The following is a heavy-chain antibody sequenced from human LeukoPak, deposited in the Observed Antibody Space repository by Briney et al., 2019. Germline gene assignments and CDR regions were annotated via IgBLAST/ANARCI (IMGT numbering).Heavy chain of an antibody. V-gene: IGHV4-61*02. CDR2: IYTSGST. J-gene: IGHJ4*02. CDR1: GGSISSGSYY. D-gene: IGHD2-2*01. Sequence: PSQTLSLTCTVSGGSISSGSYYWSWIRQPAGKGLEWIGRIYTSGSTNYNPSLKSRVTMSVDTSKNQFSLKLSSVTAADTAVYYCARRPIVVVPAANNAFDYWGQGTLVTVSS. CDR3: ARRPIVVVPAANNAFDY.